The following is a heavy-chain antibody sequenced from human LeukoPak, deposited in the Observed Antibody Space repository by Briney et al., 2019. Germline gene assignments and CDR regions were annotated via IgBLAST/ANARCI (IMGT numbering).Heavy chain of an antibody. CDR2: INHSGST. Sequence: SETLSLTCAVYGGSFSGYYWSWIRQPPGKGLEWNGEINHSGSTNYIPSLTSRVTISVDTSKNQFSLELSSGTAADTAVYYCAGCSVRGVIIKTHNWCDPWGQRTLVTVSS. V-gene: IGHV4-34*01. D-gene: IGHD3-10*02. J-gene: IGHJ5*02. CDR3: AGCSVRGVIIKTHNWCDP. CDR1: GGSFSGYY.